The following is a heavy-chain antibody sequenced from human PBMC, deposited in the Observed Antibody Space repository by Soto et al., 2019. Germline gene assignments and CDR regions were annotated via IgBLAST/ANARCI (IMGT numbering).Heavy chain of an antibody. V-gene: IGHV4-31*03. CDR3: ARGSTVAAILSDY. D-gene: IGHD2-15*01. CDR1: GDSISSGGYY. J-gene: IGHJ4*02. Sequence: QVQLQESGPGLVKPSQTLSLTCTVSGDSISSGGYYWSWIRQHPGKGLEWIGYIYYSGSTYYNPSLKSRVIISVDTSKNQFPLKLSSVTAADTAVYYCARGSTVAAILSDYWGQGTLVPVSS. CDR2: IYYSGST.